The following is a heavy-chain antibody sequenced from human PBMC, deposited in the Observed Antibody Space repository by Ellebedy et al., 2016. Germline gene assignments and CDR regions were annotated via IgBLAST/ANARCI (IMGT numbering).Heavy chain of an antibody. D-gene: IGHD3-3*01. J-gene: IGHJ6*02. CDR1: GYTFTSYD. CDR2: MNPNSGNT. Sequence: ASVKVSXXASGYTFTSYDINWVRQATGQGLEWMGWMNPNSGNTGYAQKFQGRVTMTRNTSISTAYMELSSLRSEDTAVYYCASPANDFWSGYFKYGMDVWGQGTTVTVSS. V-gene: IGHV1-8*01. CDR3: ASPANDFWSGYFKYGMDV.